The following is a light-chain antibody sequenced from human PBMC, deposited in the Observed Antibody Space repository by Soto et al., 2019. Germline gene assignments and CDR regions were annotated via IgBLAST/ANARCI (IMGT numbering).Light chain of an antibody. CDR1: QSVGSN. V-gene: IGKV3-15*01. Sequence: EIVMTQSPATLSVSPGDSASLYCWASQSVGSNLAWYQQRPGQAPRLLIYDASTRATGIPARFSGSGSGTEFTLTISRLQSEDFAVYYCQQHGNWPPITFGQGTRLEIK. CDR2: DAS. J-gene: IGKJ5*01. CDR3: QQHGNWPPIT.